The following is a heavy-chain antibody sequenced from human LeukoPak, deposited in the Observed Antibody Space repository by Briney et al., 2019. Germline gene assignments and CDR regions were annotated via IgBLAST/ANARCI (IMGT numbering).Heavy chain of an antibody. CDR1: GFTFSSYS. V-gene: IGHV3-21*01. CDR3: ARAPYGSGSYSGSDY. CDR2: ISSSSSYI. Sequence: GGSLKLSCAASGFTFSSYSMNWVRQAPGKGLEWVSSISSSSSYIYYADSVKGRFTISRDNAKNSLYLQMSSLRAEDTAVYYCARAPYGSGSYSGSDYWGQGTLVTVSS. D-gene: IGHD3-10*01. J-gene: IGHJ4*02.